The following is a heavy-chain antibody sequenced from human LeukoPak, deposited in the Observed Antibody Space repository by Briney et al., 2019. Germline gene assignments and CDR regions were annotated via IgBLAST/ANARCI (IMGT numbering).Heavy chain of an antibody. Sequence: GGSLRLSCAASGFTFSSYAMSWVRQAPGKGLEWVSSISSSSSYIYYADPVRGRFTISRDNAKNSLYLQMNSLRAEDTAVYYCARDLNVWGAFDIWGQGTKVTVSS. CDR3: ARDLNVWGAFDI. D-gene: IGHD7-27*01. J-gene: IGHJ3*02. CDR1: GFTFSSYA. V-gene: IGHV3-21*01. CDR2: ISSSSSYI.